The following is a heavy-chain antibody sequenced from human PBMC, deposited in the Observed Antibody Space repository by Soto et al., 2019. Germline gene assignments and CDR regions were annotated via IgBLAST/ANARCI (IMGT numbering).Heavy chain of an antibody. V-gene: IGHV1-8*01. CDR2: MNPNSGNT. CDR3: AREKTSYGMDV. CDR1: GYTFTSYD. J-gene: IGHJ6*02. Sequence: QVQLVQSGAEVKKPGASVKVSCKASGYTFTSYDINWVRQATGQGLEWMGRMNPNSGNTGYAQKSQXRVTMTRTTSISTAYMELSSLRSADTAVYYCAREKTSYGMDVWGQGTTVTVSS.